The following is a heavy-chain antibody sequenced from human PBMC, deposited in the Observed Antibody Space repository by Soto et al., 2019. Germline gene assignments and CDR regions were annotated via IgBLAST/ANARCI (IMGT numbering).Heavy chain of an antibody. CDR1: GGSISSSSYY. CDR3: ARADFWSGFRRGRSRGTTDWFDP. CDR2: IYYSGST. V-gene: IGHV4-39*01. Sequence: QLQLQESGPGLVKPSETLSLTCTVSGGSISSSSYYWGWIRQPPGKGLEWIGSIYYSGSTYYNPSLKSRVTISVDTSKNQFSLKLSSVTAADTAVYYCARADFWSGFRRGRSRGTTDWFDPWGQGTLVTVSS. D-gene: IGHD3-3*01. J-gene: IGHJ5*02.